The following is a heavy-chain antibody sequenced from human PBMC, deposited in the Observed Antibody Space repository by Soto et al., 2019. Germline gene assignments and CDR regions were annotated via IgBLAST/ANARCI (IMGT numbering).Heavy chain of an antibody. D-gene: IGHD3-16*02. CDR1: GFTFSNAW. J-gene: IGHJ3*02. CDR2: IKSKTDGGTT. V-gene: IGHV3-15*07. Sequence: GGSLRLSCAASGFTFSNAWMNWVRQAPGKGLEWVGRIKSKTDGGTTDYAAPVKGRFTISRDDSKNTLYPQMNSLKTEDTAVYYCTTLMITFGGVIVLPTTLDAFDIWGQGTMVTVSS. CDR3: TTLMITFGGVIVLPTTLDAFDI.